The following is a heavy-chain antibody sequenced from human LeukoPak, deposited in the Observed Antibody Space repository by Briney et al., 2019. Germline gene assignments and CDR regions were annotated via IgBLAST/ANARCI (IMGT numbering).Heavy chain of an antibody. Sequence: GESLKISCKGSAYSFTSYWISWVRQMPGKGLVWMGRIDPSDSYTNYSPSFQGHVTISADKSISTAYLQWSSLKASDTAMYYCAGAGIAVAGNAEYFQHWGQGTLVTVSS. J-gene: IGHJ1*01. D-gene: IGHD6-19*01. CDR3: AGAGIAVAGNAEYFQH. CDR2: IDPSDSYT. V-gene: IGHV5-10-1*01. CDR1: AYSFTSYW.